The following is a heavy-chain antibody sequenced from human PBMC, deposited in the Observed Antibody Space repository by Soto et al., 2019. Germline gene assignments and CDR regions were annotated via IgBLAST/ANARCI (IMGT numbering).Heavy chain of an antibody. Sequence: ASVKVSCKASGYTFTSYAMHWVRQAPGQGLEWMGWISAYNGYTNYAQKLQGRVTMTTDTSTSTAYMELRSLRSDDTAVYYCARDYPYYYDSSGYHYFDYWGQGTLVTVSS. CDR2: ISAYNGYT. V-gene: IGHV1-18*01. D-gene: IGHD3-22*01. J-gene: IGHJ4*02. CDR3: ARDYPYYYDSSGYHYFDY. CDR1: GYTFTSYA.